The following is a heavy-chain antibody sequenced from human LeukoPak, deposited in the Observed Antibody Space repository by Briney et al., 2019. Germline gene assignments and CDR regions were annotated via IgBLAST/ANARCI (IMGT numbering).Heavy chain of an antibody. CDR2: IYYSGRA. CDR1: GGCISGYY. CDR3: AREDCTNGVCYYFDY. Sequence: PSETLSLTCTVSGGCISGYYWRWIRQPPGKGLEWIGYIYYSGRANYNPSLKSRVTISVDTSKNHFSLKLSSVTAADTAVYYCAREDCTNGVCYYFDYWGQGTLVTVSS. V-gene: IGHV4-59*01. J-gene: IGHJ4*02. D-gene: IGHD2-8*01.